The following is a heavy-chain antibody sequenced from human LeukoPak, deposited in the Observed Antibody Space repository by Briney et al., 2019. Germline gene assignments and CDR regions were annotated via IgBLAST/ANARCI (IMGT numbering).Heavy chain of an antibody. V-gene: IGHV4-59*01. CDR1: GGSISSYY. CDR2: IYYSGST. Sequence: PSETLSLTCTVSGGSISSYYWSWIRQPPGKGLEWIGYIYYSGSTNYNPSLKSRVTISVDTSKNQFSLKLSSVTAADTAVYYCAREGLSGSHYPHLFDPWGQGTLVTVSS. J-gene: IGHJ5*02. CDR3: AREGLSGSHYPHLFDP. D-gene: IGHD1-26*01.